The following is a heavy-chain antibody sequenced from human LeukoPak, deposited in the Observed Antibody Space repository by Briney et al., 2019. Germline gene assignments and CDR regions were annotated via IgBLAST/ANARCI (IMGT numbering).Heavy chain of an antibody. J-gene: IGHJ4*02. CDR2: ISSSSSYI. CDR1: GFTFSSYS. CDR3: AREGIVAPFFDY. D-gene: IGHD6-6*01. V-gene: IGHV3-21*01. Sequence: GGPLRLSCAASGFTFSSYSMNWVRQAPGKGLEWVSSISSSSSYIYYADSVKGRFTISRDNAKNSLYLQMNSLRAEDTAVYYCAREGIVAPFFDYSGQGTLVTVSS.